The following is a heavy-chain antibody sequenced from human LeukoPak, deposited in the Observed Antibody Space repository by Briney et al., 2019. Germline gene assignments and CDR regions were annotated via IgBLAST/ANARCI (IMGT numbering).Heavy chain of an antibody. CDR3: ARRTPSPYYYYYMDV. CDR2: ISSSSRYT. V-gene: IGHV3-21*01. Sequence: PGGSLRLSCAASGFTFSSYSMNWVRQAPGKGLEWVSSISSSSRYTYDADSMKGRFTISTDDAKNSLYLQMNSLRAEDTAVYYCARRTPSPYYYYYMDVWGKGTTVTVSS. CDR1: GFTFSSYS. J-gene: IGHJ6*03.